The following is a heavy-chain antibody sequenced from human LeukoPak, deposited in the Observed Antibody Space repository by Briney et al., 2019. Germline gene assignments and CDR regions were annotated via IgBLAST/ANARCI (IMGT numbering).Heavy chain of an antibody. D-gene: IGHD3-10*01. CDR2: INHSGST. CDR3: ARGLSPYLRFGETWFDP. Sequence: SETLSLTCAVYGGSFSGYYWSWIRQPPGKGLEWIGEINHSGSTNYNPSLKSRVTISVDTSKNQFSLKLSSVTAPDTAVYYCARGLSPYLRFGETWFDPWGQGTLVTVSS. J-gene: IGHJ5*02. V-gene: IGHV4-34*01. CDR1: GGSFSGYY.